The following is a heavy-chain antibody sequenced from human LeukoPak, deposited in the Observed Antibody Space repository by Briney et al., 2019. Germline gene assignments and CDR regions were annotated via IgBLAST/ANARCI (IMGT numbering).Heavy chain of an antibody. CDR3: ARGGYDFWSGPTRINWFDP. Sequence: SEALSLTCTVSGGSISSYYWSWIRQPPGKGLEWIGYIYYSGSTNYDPSLKSRDTISVDTSKNQFSLKLSSVTAADTAVYYCARGGYDFWSGPTRINWFDPWGQGTLVTVSS. CDR1: GGSISSYY. V-gene: IGHV4-59*01. D-gene: IGHD3-3*01. CDR2: IYYSGST. J-gene: IGHJ5*02.